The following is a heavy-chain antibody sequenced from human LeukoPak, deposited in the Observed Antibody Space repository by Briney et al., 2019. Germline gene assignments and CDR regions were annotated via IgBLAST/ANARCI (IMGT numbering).Heavy chain of an antibody. CDR1: GGSISSYY. CDR3: ARDTYCSGGSCYSYAFDI. CDR2: IYYSGST. D-gene: IGHD2-15*01. J-gene: IGHJ3*02. V-gene: IGHV4-59*12. Sequence: PSETLSLTCTVSGGSISSYYWSRIRQPPGKGLEWIGYIYYSGSTNYNPSLKSRVTMSVDTSKNQFSLKLSSVTAADTAVYYCARDTYCSGGSCYSYAFDIWGQGTMVTVSS.